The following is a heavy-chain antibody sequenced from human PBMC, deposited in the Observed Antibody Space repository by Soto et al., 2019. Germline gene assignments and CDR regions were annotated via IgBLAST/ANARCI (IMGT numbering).Heavy chain of an antibody. CDR2: ITDSGDAT. CDR3: AKDDYGDPYDS. Sequence: EVQLLESGGGLVQPGGSLRLSCAASGFTFSNYAMCWVRQAPGKGPEWLSSITDSGDATYYAGSVKGRFTISRDNSMNTLYLQMNSLRVEDTAVHYCAKDDYGDPYDSWGQGTLVTVSS. CDR1: GFTFSNYA. J-gene: IGHJ4*02. V-gene: IGHV3-23*01. D-gene: IGHD4-17*01.